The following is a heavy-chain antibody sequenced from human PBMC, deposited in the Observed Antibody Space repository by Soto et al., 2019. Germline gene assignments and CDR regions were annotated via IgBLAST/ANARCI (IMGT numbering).Heavy chain of an antibody. D-gene: IGHD3-16*01. Sequence: ASVKVSCKASGYTFTSYAIHWVRQAPGQRLERMGWINAGNGNTKYSQKFQGRVTITRDTSASTAYMELSSLRSEDTAVYYCATQMGEGYFDYWGQGTLVTVSS. CDR2: INAGNGNT. J-gene: IGHJ4*02. V-gene: IGHV1-3*01. CDR3: ATQMGEGYFDY. CDR1: GYTFTSYA.